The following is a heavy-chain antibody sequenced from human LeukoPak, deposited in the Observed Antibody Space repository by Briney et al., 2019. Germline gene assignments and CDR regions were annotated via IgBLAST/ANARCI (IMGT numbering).Heavy chain of an antibody. J-gene: IGHJ5*02. V-gene: IGHV3-21*01. Sequence: GGSLRLSCAASGFTFSDFAMIWVRQPPGKGLEWVSSTFQGGGEIHYADSVKGRFTISRDNAKNSLYLQMNSLRAEDTAVYYCASLYGSGPNWFDPWGQGTLVTVSS. CDR3: ASLYGSGPNWFDP. D-gene: IGHD3-10*01. CDR1: GFTFSDFA. CDR2: TFQGGGEI.